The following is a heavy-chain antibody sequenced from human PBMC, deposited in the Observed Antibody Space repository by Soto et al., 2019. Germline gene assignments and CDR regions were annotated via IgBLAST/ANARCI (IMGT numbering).Heavy chain of an antibody. D-gene: IGHD3-10*01. J-gene: IGHJ3*02. CDR2: ISWNSGSI. V-gene: IGHV3-9*01. Sequence: EVQLVESGGGLVQPGRSLRLSCAASGFTFDDYAMHWVRQAPGKGLEWVSGISWNSGSIGYADSVKGQFTISRDNAKNSLYLQMNSLRAEDTALYYCAKGESPSYYYGSGSYYNSHAFDIWGQGTMVTVSS. CDR1: GFTFDDYA. CDR3: AKGESPSYYYGSGSYYNSHAFDI.